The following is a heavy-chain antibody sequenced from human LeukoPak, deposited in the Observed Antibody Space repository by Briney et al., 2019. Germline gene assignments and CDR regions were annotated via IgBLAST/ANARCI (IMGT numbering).Heavy chain of an antibody. J-gene: IGHJ4*02. CDR2: INPNSGGT. CDR1: GYTFSAYY. V-gene: IGHV1-2*02. Sequence: ASVKVSCKASGYTFSAYYMHWVRQAPGQGLEWMGWINPNSGGTNFAQKFQGRVTMTGDTSITTAYMELSSLKSDDTAVYYCARIYCSSTSCYHFDYWGQGTLVTVSS. CDR3: ARIYCSSTSCYHFDY. D-gene: IGHD2-2*01.